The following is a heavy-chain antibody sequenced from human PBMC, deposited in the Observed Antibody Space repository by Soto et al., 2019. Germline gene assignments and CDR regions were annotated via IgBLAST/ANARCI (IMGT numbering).Heavy chain of an antibody. D-gene: IGHD3-22*01. J-gene: IGHJ4*02. CDR3: AADYYDTSGYYFAY. CDR1: GGTFSSYA. CDR2: IIPIFGTA. Sequence: QVQLVQSGAEVKKPGSSVKVSCKASGGTFSSYAITWVRQAPGQGLEWMGGIIPIFGTANYAQKFQGRVTITAEASTSTAYMELSSLRSEDTAVYYCAADYYDTSGYYFAYWGQGTLVTVSS. V-gene: IGHV1-69*01.